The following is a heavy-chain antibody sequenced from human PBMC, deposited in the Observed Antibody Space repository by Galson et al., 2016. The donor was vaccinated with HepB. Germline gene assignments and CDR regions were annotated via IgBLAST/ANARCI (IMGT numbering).Heavy chain of an antibody. J-gene: IGHJ6*04. D-gene: IGHD6-13*01. CDR1: GFTFSGYG. CDR3: AKGSSWNYYYYGMDV. Sequence: SLRLSCAASGFTFSGYGMHWVRQAPGKGLEWVAVISYDGSNKYYADSVKGRFTISRDNSKNTLYLQMNSLRAEDTAVYYCAKGSSWNYYYYGMDVWGKRTTVTVSS. CDR2: ISYDGSNK. V-gene: IGHV3-30*18.